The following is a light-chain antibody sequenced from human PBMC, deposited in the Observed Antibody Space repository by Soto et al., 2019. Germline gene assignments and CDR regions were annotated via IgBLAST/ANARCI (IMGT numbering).Light chain of an antibody. CDR1: SGSVSTSYY. CDR2: STN. V-gene: IGLV8-61*01. J-gene: IGLJ1*01. Sequence: QAVVTQEPSFSVSPGGTVTLTCGLSSGSVSTSYYPSWYQQTPGQAPRTLIYSTNTRSSGVPDRFSGSILGNKAALTITGAQADDESDYYCSTFKGTTSFVFGTGTKLTVL. CDR3: STFKGTTSFV.